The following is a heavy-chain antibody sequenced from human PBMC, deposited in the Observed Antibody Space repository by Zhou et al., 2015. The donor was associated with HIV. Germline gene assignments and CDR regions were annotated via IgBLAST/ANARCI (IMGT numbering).Heavy chain of an antibody. CDR3: ARGDRIVVVPNRRGCLFDI. CDR1: GGTFTSYG. CDR2: ISAYNGNT. D-gene: IGHD3-22*01. J-gene: IGHJ3*02. V-gene: IGHV1-18*01. Sequence: QVQLVQSGAEVKKPGSSVKVSCKASGGTFTSYGISWVRQAPGQGLEWMGWISAYNGNTNYAQKLQGRVTMTTDTSTSTAYMELRSLRSDDTAVYYCARGDRIVVVPNRRGCLFDIVGPRDKWSPSL.